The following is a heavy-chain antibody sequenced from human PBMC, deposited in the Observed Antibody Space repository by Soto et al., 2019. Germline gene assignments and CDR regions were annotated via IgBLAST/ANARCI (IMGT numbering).Heavy chain of an antibody. D-gene: IGHD2-2*01. Sequence: SETLALTCTVSGGSISSYDWSWIRQPPGKGLEWIGYIYYSGSTNYNPSLKSRVTISVDTSKNQFSLKLSSVTAADTAVYYCARHYCSSTSCYAHFDYWGQGTLVTVSS. CDR3: ARHYCSSTSCYAHFDY. CDR2: IYYSGST. CDR1: GGSISSYD. J-gene: IGHJ4*02. V-gene: IGHV4-59*08.